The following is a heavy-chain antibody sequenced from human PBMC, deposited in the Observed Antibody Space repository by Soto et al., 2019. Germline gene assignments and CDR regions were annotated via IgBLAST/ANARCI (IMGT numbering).Heavy chain of an antibody. J-gene: IGHJ6*02. D-gene: IGHD2-2*02. CDR2: IRSRANNFAT. CDR3: ARGQGAAIGDYYYHGMDV. Sequence: PGGSLRLSCAASGFIFSGSAIHWVRQACGKGLEWVGRIRSRANNFATSSAASVKGRFTFSRDDSKNTAYLQMNTLKPEDTAVYYCARGQGAAIGDYYYHGMDVWGQGTTVTVSS. CDR1: GFIFSGSA. V-gene: IGHV3-73*01.